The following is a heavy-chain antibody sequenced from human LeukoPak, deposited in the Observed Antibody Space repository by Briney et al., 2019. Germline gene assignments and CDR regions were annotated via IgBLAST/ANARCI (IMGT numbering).Heavy chain of an antibody. J-gene: IGHJ4*02. CDR3: ARGITMVRGVNFDY. CDR1: GGTFSSYA. D-gene: IGHD3-10*01. CDR2: IIPILGIA. V-gene: IGHV1-69*04. Sequence: ASVTVSCKASGGTFSSYAISWVRQAPGQGLEWMGRIIPILGIANYAQKFQGRVTITADKSTSTAYMELSSLRSEDTAVYYCARGITMVRGVNFDYWGQGTLVTVSS.